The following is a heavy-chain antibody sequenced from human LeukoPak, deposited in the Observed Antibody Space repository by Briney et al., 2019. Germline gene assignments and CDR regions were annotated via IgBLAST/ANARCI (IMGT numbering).Heavy chain of an antibody. D-gene: IGHD3-22*01. CDR1: GGSFSGYY. J-gene: IGHJ4*02. CDR2: INHSGST. CDR3: AGLVGRYSSGLYYYYFDY. V-gene: IGHV4-34*01. Sequence: RASETLSLTCAVYGGSFSGYYWSWIRQPPGKGLEWIGEINHSGSTNYNPSLKSRVTISVDTSKNQFSLKLSSVTAADTAVYYCAGLVGRYSSGLYYYYFDYWGQGTLVTASS.